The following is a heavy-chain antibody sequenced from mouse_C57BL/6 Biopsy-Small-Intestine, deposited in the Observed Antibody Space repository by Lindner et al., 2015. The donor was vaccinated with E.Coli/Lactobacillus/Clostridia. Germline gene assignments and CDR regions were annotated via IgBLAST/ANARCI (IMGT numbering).Heavy chain of an antibody. CDR3: ARRAYYYAMDY. CDR2: INPYCGST. J-gene: IGHJ4*01. Sequence: VQLQESGAELVKPGASVKISCKASGYSFTGYNMNWVKQSHGKSLEWIGNINPYCGSTSYNQKFKGKATLTVDKSSSTAYMQLNSLTSEDSAVYYCARRAYYYAMDYWGQGTSVTVSS. D-gene: IGHD3-1*01. V-gene: IGHV1-39*01. CDR1: GYSFTGYN.